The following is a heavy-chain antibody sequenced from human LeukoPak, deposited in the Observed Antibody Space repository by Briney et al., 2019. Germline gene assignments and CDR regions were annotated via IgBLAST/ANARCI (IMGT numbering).Heavy chain of an antibody. J-gene: IGHJ2*01. CDR3: ARDGRSDWYGWYFDF. CDR1: GGSLSRHY. D-gene: IGHD6-19*01. V-gene: IGHV4-59*11. CDR2: IYYSGSS. Sequence: PSETLSLTCTVSGGSLSRHYWSWIRQPPGKGLEWIGYIYYSGSSNYNPSLKSRVTISVDTSKNQFSLKLSSVTAADTAVYYCARDGRSDWYGWYFDFWGRGTLVTVSS.